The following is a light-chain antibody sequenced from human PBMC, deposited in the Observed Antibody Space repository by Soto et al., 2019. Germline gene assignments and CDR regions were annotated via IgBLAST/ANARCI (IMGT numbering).Light chain of an antibody. CDR1: QSISSW. V-gene: IGKV1-5*03. J-gene: IGKJ1*01. CDR3: QQYKTYPWT. Sequence: DIQMTQSPSTLSASVEDIVTITCRASQSISSWLAWYQQKPGKAPKLLIYKAPSLQSAVPSRFSGSGSGTEFTLSIGSLQPDDFATYYCQQYKTYPWTFGQGTQVEIK. CDR2: KAP.